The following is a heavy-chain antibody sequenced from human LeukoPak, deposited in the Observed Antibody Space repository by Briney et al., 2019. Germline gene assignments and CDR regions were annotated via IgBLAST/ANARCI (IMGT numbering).Heavy chain of an antibody. Sequence: ASVKVSCKASGYTFTSYGISWVRQAPGQGLEWLGWIYPHNGNTNYAQKLQDRVSMTTATSTSTAYMELRGLRSDDTAVYYCARGVTGIYYYYYMDVWGKGTTVTVSS. CDR3: ARGVTGIYYYYYMDV. V-gene: IGHV1-18*01. CDR1: GYTFTSYG. D-gene: IGHD3-10*01. CDR2: IYPHNGNT. J-gene: IGHJ6*03.